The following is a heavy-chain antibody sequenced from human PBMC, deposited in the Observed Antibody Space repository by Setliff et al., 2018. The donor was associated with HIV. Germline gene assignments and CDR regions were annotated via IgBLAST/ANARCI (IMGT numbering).Heavy chain of an antibody. D-gene: IGHD2-2*01. CDR3: AREGPFHQTTHTSNFFVDY. CDR2: IDHNGVT. CDR1: GDSFSGFY. V-gene: IGHV4-34*09. J-gene: IGHJ4*01. Sequence: LSLTCDLYGDSFSGFYWSWIRQPPGKGLEWVGHIDHNGVTAYSPSLKSRVTISVDMSKRQFSLKITSLTAADTAVYYCAREGPFHQTTHTSNFFVDYWGQGALVTVS.